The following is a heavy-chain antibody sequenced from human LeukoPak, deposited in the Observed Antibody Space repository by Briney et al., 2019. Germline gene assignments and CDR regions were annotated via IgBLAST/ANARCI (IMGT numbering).Heavy chain of an antibody. CDR2: IYSGGST. CDR3: ARAAGGGGNRFDY. V-gene: IGHV3-53*01. D-gene: IGHD4-23*01. J-gene: IGHJ4*02. CDR1: GFTVSDNY. Sequence: PGXXLRLSCAASGFTVSDNYMSWVRQAPGKGLEWVSVIYSGGSTYYSDSVKGRFYISRENSKNKLYLQMNSLRAEDTAVYYCARAAGGGGNRFDYWGQGTLVTVSS.